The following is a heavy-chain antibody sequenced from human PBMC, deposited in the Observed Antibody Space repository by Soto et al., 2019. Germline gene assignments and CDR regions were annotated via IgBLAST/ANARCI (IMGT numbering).Heavy chain of an antibody. Sequence: GGSLRLSCAASGFTFSNAWMSWVRQAPGKGMEWVGRIKSKTDGGTTDYAAPVKGRFTISRDDSKNTLYLQMNSLKTEDTAVYYCTTRHVDTAMVIFDYCGQGTLVTFSS. CDR1: GFTFSNAW. CDR2: IKSKTDGGTT. V-gene: IGHV3-15*01. CDR3: TTRHVDTAMVIFDY. D-gene: IGHD5-18*01. J-gene: IGHJ4*02.